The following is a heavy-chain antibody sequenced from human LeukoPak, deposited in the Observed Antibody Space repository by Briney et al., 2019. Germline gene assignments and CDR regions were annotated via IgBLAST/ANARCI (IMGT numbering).Heavy chain of an antibody. CDR2: ISGSGDNI. J-gene: IGHJ4*02. CDR1: GFRFSDYY. V-gene: IGHV3-11*01. D-gene: IGHD3-16*01. Sequence: PGGSLRLSCAASGFRFSDYYMSWIRQAPGKGLEWISYISGSGDNIYYAGPVQGRFTISRDNSKNSLYLQLNSLTPEDTAVYFCARDGGHYHSENHYDVNYWGQGTLVTVSS. CDR3: ARDGGHYHSENHYDVNY.